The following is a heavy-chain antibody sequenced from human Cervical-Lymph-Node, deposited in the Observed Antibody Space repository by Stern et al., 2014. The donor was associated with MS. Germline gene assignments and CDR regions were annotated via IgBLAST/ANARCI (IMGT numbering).Heavy chain of an antibody. CDR2: ISHDGSNK. CDR3: VRTESFSYYDGMDV. Sequence: VQLVESGGGVVPPGRSLRLSCADSGSTFSKSAMHWVRQAPGKWLEWVAVISHDGSNKQYGDSVKGRLAISRDNSRNTLSLEIYSLRAEDTAVYYCVRTESFSYYDGMDVWGHGTTVIVSS. CDR1: GSTFSKSA. J-gene: IGHJ6*02. V-gene: IGHV3-30*09.